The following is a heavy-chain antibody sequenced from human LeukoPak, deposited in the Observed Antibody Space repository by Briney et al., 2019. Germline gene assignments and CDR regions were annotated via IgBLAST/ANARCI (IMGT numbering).Heavy chain of an antibody. V-gene: IGHV4-59*08. J-gene: IGHJ5*02. D-gene: IGHD2-2*02. CDR2: IYYDGST. CDR3: ARRLCSSLTCNIGPSGNWLDP. Sequence: PSETLSLTCTVSGGSMSNYWWNWIRQPPGKGLEWIGYIYYDGSTYYNPALNSRVTISIDTSKNQFSLKLNSVTAADTTVYYCARRLCSSLTCNIGPSGNWLDPWGQGTLVTVSS. CDR1: GGSMSNYW.